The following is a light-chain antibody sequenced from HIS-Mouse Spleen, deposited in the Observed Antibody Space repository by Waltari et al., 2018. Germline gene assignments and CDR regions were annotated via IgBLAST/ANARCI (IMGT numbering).Light chain of an antibody. J-gene: IGKJ2*01. Sequence: EIVMTQSPATLSVYPGERAPLSCRASQSISSNLAWYQQKPGQATRLLIYGASTRATGIPAKFSCSGSGTEFTLTITSLQSEYFAVSYCQQYNNWPPYTFGQGTKLEIK. CDR3: QQYNNWPPYT. CDR1: QSISSN. V-gene: IGKV3-15*01. CDR2: GAS.